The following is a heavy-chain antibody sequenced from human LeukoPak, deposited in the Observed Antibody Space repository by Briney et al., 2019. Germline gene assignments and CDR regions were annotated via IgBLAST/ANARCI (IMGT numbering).Heavy chain of an antibody. Sequence: SETLSLTCTVSGGSISSYYWSWIRQPPGEGLEWIGYIYYSGSTNYNPSLRSRVTISVDTSKNQFSLKLSSVTAADTAVYYCARLRLWFGVDYWGQGTLVTVSS. CDR1: GGSISSYY. CDR2: IYYSGST. V-gene: IGHV4-59*08. D-gene: IGHD3-10*01. J-gene: IGHJ4*02. CDR3: ARLRLWFGVDY.